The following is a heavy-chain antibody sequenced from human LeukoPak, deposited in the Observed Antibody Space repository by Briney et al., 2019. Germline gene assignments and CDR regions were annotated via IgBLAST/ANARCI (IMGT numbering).Heavy chain of an antibody. Sequence: PGGSLRLSCAASGFSLSTYEMNWVRQAPGEGLEWVSYTSSTGRTIYYADSVKGRFTISRDNSKNSLYLQMNSLRAEDTAVYYGARLLDPYYYYYMDVWGKGTTVTVSS. V-gene: IGHV3-48*03. CDR1: GFSLSTYE. CDR3: ARLLDPYYYYYMDV. CDR2: TSSTGRTI. D-gene: IGHD2/OR15-2a*01. J-gene: IGHJ6*03.